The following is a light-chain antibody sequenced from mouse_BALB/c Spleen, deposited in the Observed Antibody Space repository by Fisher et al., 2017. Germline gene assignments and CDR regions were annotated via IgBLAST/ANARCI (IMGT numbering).Light chain of an antibody. V-gene: IGKV4-59*01. Sequence: IVLTQTPAIMSASPGEKVTMSCRASSSVSYMHWYQQKSGTSPKRWIYDTSKLASGVPARFSGSGSGTSYSLTIGTMEAEDVATYYCQQGSSIPFTFGSGTKLEIK. CDR3: QQGSSIPFT. CDR2: DTS. J-gene: IGKJ4*01. CDR1: SSVSY.